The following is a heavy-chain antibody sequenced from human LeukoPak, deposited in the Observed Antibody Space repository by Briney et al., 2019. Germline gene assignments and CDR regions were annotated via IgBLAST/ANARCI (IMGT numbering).Heavy chain of an antibody. CDR1: GGSISSYY. CDR2: IYYSGST. CDR3: ARGVIPAAVVDY. D-gene: IGHD3-22*01. J-gene: IGHJ4*02. Sequence: TSETLSLTCTVSGGSISSYYWSWIRQPPGKGLEWIGYIYYSGSTNYNPSLKSRVTISVDTSRNQFSLKLSSVTAADTAVYYCARGVIPAAVVDYWGQGTLVTVSS. V-gene: IGHV4-59*08.